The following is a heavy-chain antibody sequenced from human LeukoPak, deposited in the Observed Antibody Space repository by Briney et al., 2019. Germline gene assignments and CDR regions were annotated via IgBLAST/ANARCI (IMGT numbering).Heavy chain of an antibody. Sequence: PGGSLRLSYAASGFTFSSYWMSWVRQSPGKGLEWVANIKPDGSEKYFMDSVKGRFTISRDNAKNALYLEMNSLRAEDTAEYFCARERMYSGSGSTYPYYDYWGQGTLVTVSS. J-gene: IGHJ4*02. CDR3: ARERMYSGSGSTYPYYDY. CDR1: GFTFSSYW. CDR2: IKPDGSEK. V-gene: IGHV3-7*01. D-gene: IGHD3-10*01.